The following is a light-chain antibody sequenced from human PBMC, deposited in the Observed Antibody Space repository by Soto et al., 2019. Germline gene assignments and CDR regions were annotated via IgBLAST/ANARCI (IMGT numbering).Light chain of an antibody. CDR1: SGHSSYA. V-gene: IGLV4-69*01. J-gene: IGLJ2*01. Sequence: QPVLTQSPSASASLGASVKLTCTLSSGHSSYAIAWHQQQPEKGPRYLMKVNSDGSHNKGDGIPDRFSGSSSGAERYLTISSLQSDDEADYYCQTWGSGAVVFGGGTKLTVL. CDR3: QTWGSGAVV. CDR2: VNSDGSH.